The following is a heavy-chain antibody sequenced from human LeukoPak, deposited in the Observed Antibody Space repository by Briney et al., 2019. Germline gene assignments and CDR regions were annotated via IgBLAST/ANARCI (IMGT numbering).Heavy chain of an antibody. Sequence: GGSLRLSCAASGFTFSSYWMSWVRQAPGKGLEWVANIKQDGSEKYYVGSVKGRFTISRDNAKNTLYLQMNSLRAEDTAVYYCARDLTWGHFDLWGRGTLVTVSS. CDR1: GFTFSSYW. CDR2: IKQDGSEK. CDR3: ARDLTWGHFDL. V-gene: IGHV3-7*03. J-gene: IGHJ2*01. D-gene: IGHD3-16*01.